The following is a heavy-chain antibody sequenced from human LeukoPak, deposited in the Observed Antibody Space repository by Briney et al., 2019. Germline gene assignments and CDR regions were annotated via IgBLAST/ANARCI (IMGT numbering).Heavy chain of an antibody. V-gene: IGHV4-34*01. J-gene: IGHJ4*02. CDR2: INHSGST. CDR3: ARAPRIAVAGKRVALDY. CDR1: GGSFSGYY. Sequence: KTSETLSLTCAVYGGSFSGYYWSWIRQPPGKGLEWIGEINHSGSTNYNPSLKSRVTISVDTSKNQFSLKLSSVTAADTAVYYCARAPRIAVAGKRVALDYWGQGTLVTVSS. D-gene: IGHD6-19*01.